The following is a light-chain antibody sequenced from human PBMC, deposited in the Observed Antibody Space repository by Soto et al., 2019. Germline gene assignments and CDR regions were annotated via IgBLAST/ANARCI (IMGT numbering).Light chain of an antibody. CDR3: ETWYSNTPHV. J-gene: IGLJ1*01. Sequence: QSVLTQSSSASASLGSSVKLTCTLSSGHSSYIIAWHQQQPGKAPRYLMKLEGSGSYNKGSGVPDRFSGSSSGADRYLTISNLQSEDEADYYCETWYSNTPHVFGTGTKLTVL. CDR2: LEGSGSY. V-gene: IGLV4-60*03. CDR1: SGHSSYI.